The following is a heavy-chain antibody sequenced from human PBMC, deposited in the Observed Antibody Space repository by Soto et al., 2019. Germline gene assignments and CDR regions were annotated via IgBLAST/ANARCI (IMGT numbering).Heavy chain of an antibody. Sequence: PGESLKISCKGSGYSFTSYWIGWVRQMPGKGLEWMGIIYPGDSDTKYSPSFQGQVTISADKSISTAYLQWSSLKASDTAIYYCARQPGLNYYYYYMDVWGKGTTVTVSS. D-gene: IGHD3-10*01. CDR3: ARQPGLNYYYYYMDV. CDR2: IYPGDSDT. J-gene: IGHJ6*03. V-gene: IGHV5-51*01. CDR1: GYSFTSYW.